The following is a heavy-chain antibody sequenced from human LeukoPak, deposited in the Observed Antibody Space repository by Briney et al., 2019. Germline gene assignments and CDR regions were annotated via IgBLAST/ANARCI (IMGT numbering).Heavy chain of an antibody. CDR3: ARGGPSSGSYDH. D-gene: IGHD3-10*01. CDR1: GGSPSSYY. Sequence: SETLSLTCTVSGGSPSSYYWSWIRQPPGKGLEWIGYIYYSGSTNYNPSLKSRVTISVDTSKNQFSLKLSSVTAADTAVYYCARGGPSSGSYDHWGQGTLVTVSS. V-gene: IGHV4-59*01. J-gene: IGHJ4*02. CDR2: IYYSGST.